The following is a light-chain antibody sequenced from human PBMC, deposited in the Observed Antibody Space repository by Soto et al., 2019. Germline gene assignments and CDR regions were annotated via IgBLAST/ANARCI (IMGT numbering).Light chain of an antibody. CDR3: CSYAGSSTLV. CDR1: STDVGSYNV. Sequence: QSALTQPASVSASPGQSITISCTGTSTDVGSYNVVSWYQHHPGKAPKLMIYEGSKRPSGVSNRFSGSKSGNTASLTISGLQAEDEADYYCCSYAGSSTLVFGGGTKVTVL. J-gene: IGLJ2*01. V-gene: IGLV2-23*01. CDR2: EGS.